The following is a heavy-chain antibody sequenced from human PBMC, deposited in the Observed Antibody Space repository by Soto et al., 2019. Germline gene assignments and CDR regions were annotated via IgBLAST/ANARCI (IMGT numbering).Heavy chain of an antibody. CDR3: ARELGPIVWFEENRHFDY. D-gene: IGHD3-10*01. V-gene: IGHV1-46*03. J-gene: IGHJ4*02. CDR1: GYTFTSYY. Sequence: ASVKVSCKASGYTFTSYYMHWVRQAPGQGLEWMGIINPSGGSTSYAQKFQGRVTMTRDTSTSTVYMELSSLRSEDTAVYYCARELGPIVWFEENRHFDYWGQGTLVTVSS. CDR2: INPSGGST.